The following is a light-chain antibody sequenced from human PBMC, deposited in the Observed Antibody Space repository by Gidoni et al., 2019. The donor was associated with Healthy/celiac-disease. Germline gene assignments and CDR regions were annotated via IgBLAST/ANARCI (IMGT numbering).Light chain of an antibody. V-gene: IGLV2-23*01. CDR1: RRDVGSYHL. Sequence: QSALTQPASVSGSPGQPTTISCTGTRRDVGSYHLVSWYQQHPGKAPKLMIYEGSKRPSGVSNRFSGSKSANTASLTSSGLQAEDEADYYCCSYAGSSTVVFGGGTKLTVL. CDR2: EGS. J-gene: IGLJ2*01. CDR3: CSYAGSSTVV.